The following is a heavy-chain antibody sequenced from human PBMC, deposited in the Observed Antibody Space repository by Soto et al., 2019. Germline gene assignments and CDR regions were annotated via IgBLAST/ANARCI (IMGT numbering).Heavy chain of an antibody. D-gene: IGHD3-10*01. V-gene: IGHV1-69*06. CDR2: IIPIFGTA. CDR1: GGTFSSYA. J-gene: IGHJ6*02. Sequence: ALVKVSCKSSGGTFSSYAISWVRQAPGQGLEWMGGIIPIFGTANYAQKFQGRVTITADKSTSTAYMELSSLRSEDTAVYYCARDLSSGRDLYGMDVWGQGTTVTVSS. CDR3: ARDLSSGRDLYGMDV.